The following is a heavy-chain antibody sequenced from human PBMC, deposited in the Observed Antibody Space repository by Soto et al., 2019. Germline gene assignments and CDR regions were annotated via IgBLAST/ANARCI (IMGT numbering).Heavy chain of an antibody. V-gene: IGHV1-2*02. CDR1: GYTFTGYY. Sequence: ASVKVSCKASGYTFTGYYLHWVRQAPGQGLEWLGWINPNGGGKNYAQDFQGRITMTRDASINTADLELTRLRSEDTAVYYGAREGIAARMPNDWGQGTLVTVSS. CDR3: AREGIAARMPND. D-gene: IGHD6-6*01. J-gene: IGHJ4*02. CDR2: INPNGGGK.